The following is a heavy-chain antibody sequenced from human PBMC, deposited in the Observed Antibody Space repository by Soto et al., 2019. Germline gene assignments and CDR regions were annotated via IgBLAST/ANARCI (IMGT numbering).Heavy chain of an antibody. Sequence: QVQLVQSGAEVKKPGASVKVSCKASGYTFTGYYMHWVRQAPGQGLEWMGWINPNSGGTNYAQKFQGWVTMTRDTSISTAYMELSRLRSDDTAVYYCARGRREDIVLMVYASGTDFDYWGQGTLVTVSS. V-gene: IGHV1-2*04. CDR2: INPNSGGT. CDR3: ARGRREDIVLMVYASGTDFDY. J-gene: IGHJ4*02. D-gene: IGHD2-8*01. CDR1: GYTFTGYY.